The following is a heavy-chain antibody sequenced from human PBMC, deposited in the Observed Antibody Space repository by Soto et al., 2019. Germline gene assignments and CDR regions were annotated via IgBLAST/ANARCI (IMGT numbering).Heavy chain of an antibody. Sequence: QVTLKESGPVLVKPTETLTLTCTVSGFSLSNARMGVSWIRQPPGTALEWLAHIFSNDEKSYSTSLKSRLTISKDTSKSQVVLTMTNMDPVDTATYYCARILHYYDSRKQTDYWGQGTLVTVSS. CDR3: ARILHYYDSRKQTDY. CDR2: IFSNDEK. V-gene: IGHV2-26*01. D-gene: IGHD3-22*01. J-gene: IGHJ4*02. CDR1: GFSLSNARMG.